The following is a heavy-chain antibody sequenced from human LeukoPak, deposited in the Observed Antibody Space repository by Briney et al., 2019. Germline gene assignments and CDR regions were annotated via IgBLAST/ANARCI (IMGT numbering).Heavy chain of an antibody. CDR3: ARGGYYDSSGYYSDFDY. CDR1: GGSISSYY. D-gene: IGHD3-22*01. V-gene: IGHV4-59*01. Sequence: SETLSLTCTVSGGSISSYYWSWIRQPPGKGLEWIGYIYYSGSTNYNPSLKSRVTISVDTSKNQFSLKLSSVTAADAAVYYCARGGYYDSSGYYSDFDYWGQGTLVTVSS. J-gene: IGHJ4*02. CDR2: IYYSGST.